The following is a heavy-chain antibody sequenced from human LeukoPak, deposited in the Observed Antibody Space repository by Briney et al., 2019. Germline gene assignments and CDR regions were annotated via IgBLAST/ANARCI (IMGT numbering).Heavy chain of an antibody. CDR1: GFTFGDYA. V-gene: IGHV3-43D*04. CDR3: AKVADPYYYDSSGLYFDY. J-gene: IGHJ4*02. CDR2: ISWDGGST. D-gene: IGHD3-22*01. Sequence: GGSLRLSCAASGFTFGDYAMHWVRQAPGKGLEWVSLISWDGGSTYYADSVKGRFTISRDNSKNSLYLQMNSLRAEDTALYYCAKVADPYYYDSSGLYFDYWGQGTLVTVSS.